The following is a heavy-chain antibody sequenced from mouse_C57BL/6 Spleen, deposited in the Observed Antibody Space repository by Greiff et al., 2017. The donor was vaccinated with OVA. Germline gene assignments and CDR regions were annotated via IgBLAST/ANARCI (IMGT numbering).Heavy chain of an antibody. J-gene: IGHJ2*01. CDR1: GFTFTDYY. V-gene: IGHV7-3*01. D-gene: IGHD4-1*01. CDR2: IRNKANGYTT. CDR3: ARYRVGLDY. Sequence: EVNVVESGGGLVQPGGSLSLSCAASGFTFTDYYMSWVRQPPGKALEWLGFIRNKANGYTTEYSASVKGRFTISRDNSQSILYLQMNALRAEDSATYYCARYRVGLDYWGQGTTLTVSS.